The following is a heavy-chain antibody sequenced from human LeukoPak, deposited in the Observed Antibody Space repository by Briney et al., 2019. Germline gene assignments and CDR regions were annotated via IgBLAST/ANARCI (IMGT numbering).Heavy chain of an antibody. D-gene: IGHD3-16*01. CDR1: GFTFNNYA. CDR2: ISGSDAGT. V-gene: IGHV3-23*01. CDR3: VREGAYTYGQYSDY. Sequence: PGGSLRLSCAASGFTFNNYAMSWVRQAPGKGLEWVSAISGSDAGTYYADSVKGRFTISRDSAKNSLDLQMNSLRVEDTALYYCVREGAYTYGQYSDYWGQGTLVTVSS. J-gene: IGHJ4*02.